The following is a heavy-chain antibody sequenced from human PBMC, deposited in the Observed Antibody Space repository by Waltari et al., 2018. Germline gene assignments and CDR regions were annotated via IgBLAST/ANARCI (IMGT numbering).Heavy chain of an antibody. Sequence: QVQLVQSGAEVKKPGASVKVSCTASGSTHPSYYMHWVGQAPGHGLEWMGRINPNSGDTNYARKFQDRVTMTRDTSVNTAYMVVGRLTSDDTAVYFCARESAFSTSWYPGFDPWGQGTLVTVAS. CDR2: INPNSGDT. J-gene: IGHJ5*02. CDR3: ARESAFSTSWYPGFDP. V-gene: IGHV1-2*06. D-gene: IGHD2-2*01. CDR1: GSTHPSYY.